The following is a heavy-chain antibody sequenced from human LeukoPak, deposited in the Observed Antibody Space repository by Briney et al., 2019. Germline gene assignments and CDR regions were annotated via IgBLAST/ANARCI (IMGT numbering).Heavy chain of an antibody. V-gene: IGHV4-34*01. Sequence: SETLSLTCAVYGGSFSGYYWSWIRQPPGKGLEWIGEINHSGSTNYNPSLKSRVTISVDTSKNQFSLKLSSVTAADTAVYYCARGYDFWSGYRRREVDYWGQGTLVTVSS. CDR1: GGSFSGYY. CDR3: ARGYDFWSGYRRREVDY. CDR2: INHSGST. D-gene: IGHD3-3*01. J-gene: IGHJ4*02.